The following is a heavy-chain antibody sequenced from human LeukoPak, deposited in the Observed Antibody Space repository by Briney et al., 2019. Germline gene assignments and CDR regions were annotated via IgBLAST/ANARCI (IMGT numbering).Heavy chain of an antibody. D-gene: IGHD3-22*01. CDR3: AREDYFDSSAYYP. V-gene: IGHV3-7*01. Sequence: GGSLRLSCAASGFTFSSYWMSWVRQAPGKGLEWVANIKQDGSEKYYVDSVKGRFTISRDNAKKSLYLQMNSLRAEDTAVYYCAREDYFDSSAYYPWGQGTLVTVSS. CDR2: IKQDGSEK. CDR1: GFTFSSYW. J-gene: IGHJ5*02.